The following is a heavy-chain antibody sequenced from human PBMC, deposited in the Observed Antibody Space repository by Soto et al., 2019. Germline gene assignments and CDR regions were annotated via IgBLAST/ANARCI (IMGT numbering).Heavy chain of an antibody. V-gene: IGHV1-3*01. CDR2: INAGNGNT. CDR1: GYTFTSYA. CDR3: ARVEPGYYYYFYRDL. J-gene: IGHJ6*03. Sequence: QVQLVQSGAEVKKPGASVKVSCKASGYTFTSYAMHWVRQAPGRRLEWMGWINAGNGNTKYSQKIQGRVTITRDTSASTAYMEMSSLRSEDTAVYYCARVEPGYYYYFYRDLWGKGTTVTGSS.